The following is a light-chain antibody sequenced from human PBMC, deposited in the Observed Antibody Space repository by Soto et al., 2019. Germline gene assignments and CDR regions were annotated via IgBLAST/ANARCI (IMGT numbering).Light chain of an antibody. Sequence: QTVVTQEPSFSVSPGGTVTLTCGLSSGSVSTSYYPSWYQQTPGQAPRTLIYSTNIRSSGVPHRFSGSILGNKAALTITGAQADDESDYYCVLYMGSGIWVFGGGTQLTVL. CDR2: STN. V-gene: IGLV8-61*01. CDR1: SGSVSTSYY. J-gene: IGLJ2*01. CDR3: VLYMGSGIWV.